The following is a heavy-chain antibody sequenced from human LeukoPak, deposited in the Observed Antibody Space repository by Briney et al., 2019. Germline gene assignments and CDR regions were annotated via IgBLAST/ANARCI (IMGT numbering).Heavy chain of an antibody. Sequence: GGSLRLSCAASGFTFSSYEMNWVRQAPGKGLEWVSYISSSGSIIYYADSVKSRFTISRDNSKNTLYLQMNSLRAEDTAVYYCAKPTGYDSSGSSAPFDYWGQGTLVTVSS. CDR2: ISSSGSII. CDR1: GFTFSSYE. V-gene: IGHV3-48*03. J-gene: IGHJ4*02. D-gene: IGHD3-22*01. CDR3: AKPTGYDSSGSSAPFDY.